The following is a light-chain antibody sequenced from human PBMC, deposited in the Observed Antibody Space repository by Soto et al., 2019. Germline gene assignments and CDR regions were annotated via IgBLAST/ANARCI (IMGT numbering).Light chain of an antibody. CDR2: GAS. J-gene: IGKJ1*01. CDR3: QQYNNWPPWT. Sequence: EFVLTQSPDALSLPPGERATLSCRASQSISSYLAWYQQKPGQAPRLLIYGASTRATGIPARFSGSGSGTEFTLTISSLQSEDFAVYYCQQYNNWPPWTFGQGTKVDIK. CDR1: QSISSY. V-gene: IGKV3-15*01.